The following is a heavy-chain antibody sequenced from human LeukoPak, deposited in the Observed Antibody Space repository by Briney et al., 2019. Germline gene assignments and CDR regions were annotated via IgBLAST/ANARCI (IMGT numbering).Heavy chain of an antibody. CDR3: ARSAGVVVVAATLDY. Sequence: EASVKVSCKASGYTFTGYYMHWVRQAPGQGLEWMGWINPNSGGTNYAQKFQGRVTMTRDTSISTAYMELSRLRSDDTAVYYCARSAGVVVVAATLDYWGQGTLVTVSS. J-gene: IGHJ4*02. CDR2: INPNSGGT. CDR1: GYTFTGYY. D-gene: IGHD2-15*01. V-gene: IGHV1-2*02.